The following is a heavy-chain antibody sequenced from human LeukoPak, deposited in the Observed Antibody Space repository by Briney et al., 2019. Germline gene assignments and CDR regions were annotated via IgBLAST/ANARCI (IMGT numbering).Heavy chain of an antibody. CDR3: ARSTQVKSSFDI. Sequence: GGSLRLSCVDSGFTFSSYWMSWVRQAPGKGLEWVANIKQDGSEKDYVDSVKGRFTISRDNAKNSLYLQMNSLRVEDTAVYYCARSTQVKSSFDIWGQGTMVTVSS. CDR1: GFTFSSYW. J-gene: IGHJ3*02. CDR2: IKQDGSEK. V-gene: IGHV3-7*01. D-gene: IGHD2-21*01.